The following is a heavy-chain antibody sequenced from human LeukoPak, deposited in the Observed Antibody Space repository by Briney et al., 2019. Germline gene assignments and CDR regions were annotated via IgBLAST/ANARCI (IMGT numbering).Heavy chain of an antibody. CDR1: GGSISSYY. V-gene: IGHV4-34*01. J-gene: IGHJ3*02. Sequence: SETLSLTCTVSGGSISSYYWSWIRQPPGKGLEWIGEINHSGSTNYNPSLKSRVTISVDTSKNQFSLKLSSVTAADTAVYYCANLPLYDNAFDIWGQGTMVTVSS. CDR2: INHSGST. D-gene: IGHD5/OR15-5a*01. CDR3: ANLPLYDNAFDI.